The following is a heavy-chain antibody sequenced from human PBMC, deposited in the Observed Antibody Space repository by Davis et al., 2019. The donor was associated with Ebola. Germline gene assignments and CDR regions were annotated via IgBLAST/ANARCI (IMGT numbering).Heavy chain of an antibody. CDR2: ISWQSLSK. CDR3: AKDWDNWNRGVLDS. Sequence: SLKISCAASGFKFDDYAMHWVRQAPGKGLEWVSGISWQSLSKNYGESVKGRFTISRDKSQNTLYLQMNSLRAEDTALYYCAKDWDNWNRGVLDSWGQGTLVSVSS. D-gene: IGHD1-20*01. CDR1: GFKFDDYA. V-gene: IGHV3-9*01. J-gene: IGHJ4*02.